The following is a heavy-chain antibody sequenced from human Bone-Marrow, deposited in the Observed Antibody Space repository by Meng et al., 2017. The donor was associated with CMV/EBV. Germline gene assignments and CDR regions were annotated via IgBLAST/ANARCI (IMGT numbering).Heavy chain of an antibody. J-gene: IGHJ4*02. D-gene: IGHD6-19*01. CDR2: IYGGGST. CDR3: VIDVEQWLVR. Sequence: VACGGVLVQSGGYLDLSWAASGLTVSSNSSSGVGQVAGKRLEWGSVIYGGGSTYYVASVKGRFTISTDNSKNTLYLQMNSLRAEDTAVYYCVIDVEQWLVRWGQGTLVTVSS. V-gene: IGHV3-66*01. CDR1: GLTVSSNS.